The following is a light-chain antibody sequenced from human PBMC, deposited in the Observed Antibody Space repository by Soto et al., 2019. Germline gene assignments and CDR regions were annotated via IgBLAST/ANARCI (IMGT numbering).Light chain of an antibody. CDR1: NIGSKS. J-gene: IGLJ3*02. CDR2: DDS. Sequence: VLTQPPSVSVAPGQTATITCGGNNIGSKSVHWYQQRPGQAPVLVVYDDSDRPSGIPERFSGSNSGNTATLTISGVEDGDEADYYCQVWDSSADHTVFGGGTKVTVL. V-gene: IGLV3-21*02. CDR3: QVWDSSADHTV.